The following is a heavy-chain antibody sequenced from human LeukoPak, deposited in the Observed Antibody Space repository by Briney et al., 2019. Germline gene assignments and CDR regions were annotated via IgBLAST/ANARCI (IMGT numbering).Heavy chain of an antibody. V-gene: IGHV3-21*01. J-gene: IGHJ4*02. CDR3: ARAPVHYDSSGVADDY. CDR1: GFTFSSYS. Sequence: GGSLRLSCAASGFTFSSYSMNWVRQAPGKGLEWVSSISSSSSYIYYADSVKGRFTISRDNAKNSLYLQMNSLRAEDTAVYYCARAPVHYDSSGVADDYWGQGTLVTVSS. D-gene: IGHD3-22*01. CDR2: ISSSSSYI.